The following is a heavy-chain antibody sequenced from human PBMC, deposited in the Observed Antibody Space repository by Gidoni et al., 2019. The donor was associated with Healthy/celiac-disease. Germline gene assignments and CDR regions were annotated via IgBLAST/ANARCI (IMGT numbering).Heavy chain of an antibody. Sequence: EVQLLESGGGLVQPGGSLRPSCAASGFTFSSHATSWVRQAPGKGLEWVSAISGSGGSTYYADSVKGRFTISRDNSKNTLYLQMNSLRAEDTAVYYCAKGRPFCSSTSCLPYYFDYWGQGTLVTVSS. V-gene: IGHV3-23*01. CDR1: GFTFSSHA. CDR3: AKGRPFCSSTSCLPYYFDY. CDR2: ISGSGGST. D-gene: IGHD2-2*01. J-gene: IGHJ4*02.